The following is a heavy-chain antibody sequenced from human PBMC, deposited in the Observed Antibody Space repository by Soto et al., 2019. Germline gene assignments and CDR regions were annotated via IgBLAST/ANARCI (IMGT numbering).Heavy chain of an antibody. CDR2: ISAYNGNT. CDR3: ARVPSSWYYFDY. D-gene: IGHD6-13*01. CDR1: GYTFTSYG. Sequence: ASVKVSCKASGYTFTSYGISWVRPAPGQGLEWMGWISAYNGNTNYAQKLQGRVTMTTDTSTSTAYMELRSLRSDDTAVYYCARVPSSWYYFDYWGQGTLVTVSS. J-gene: IGHJ4*02. V-gene: IGHV1-18*01.